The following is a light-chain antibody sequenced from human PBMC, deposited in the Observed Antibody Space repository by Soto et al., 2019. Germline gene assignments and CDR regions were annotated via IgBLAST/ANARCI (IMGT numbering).Light chain of an antibody. J-gene: IGKJ1*01. CDR1: QSVSSY. V-gene: IGKV3-11*01. Sequence: IVLTQSPATLSLSPGERATLSCRASQSVSSYLAWYQQKPGQAPRLLIYDASNRATGIPARFSGSGSGTDCTLTIARLETEDFAVYYCQQFGDSTRTFGQGTKVDNK. CDR3: QQFGDSTRT. CDR2: DAS.